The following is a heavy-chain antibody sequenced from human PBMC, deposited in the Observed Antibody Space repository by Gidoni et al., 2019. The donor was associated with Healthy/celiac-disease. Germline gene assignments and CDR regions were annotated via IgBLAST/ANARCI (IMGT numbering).Heavy chain of an antibody. Sequence: EVQLVESGGGLVQPGRSLRLSCAASGFTFDDYAMHWVRQAPGKGLVWVSGISWNRGSIGYADSVKGRVTISRDNAKNSLYLQMNSLRAEDTALYYCARGYCTGGVCAWSYYYYGMDVWGQGTTVTVSS. J-gene: IGHJ6*02. CDR3: ARGYCTGGVCAWSYYYYGMDV. D-gene: IGHD2-8*02. CDR2: ISWNRGSI. CDR1: GFTFDDYA. V-gene: IGHV3-9*01.